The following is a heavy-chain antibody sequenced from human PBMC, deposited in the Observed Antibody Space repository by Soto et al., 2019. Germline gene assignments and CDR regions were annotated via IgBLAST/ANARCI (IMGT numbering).Heavy chain of an antibody. Sequence: ASVKVSCKASGYIFTGYYMHWVRQAPGQGLEWMGWINPNSGGTNYAQKFQGWVTMTRDTSISTAYMELSRLRSDDTAVYYCARGTWIQLWSIDYWGQGTLVTVSS. CDR1: GYIFTGYY. V-gene: IGHV1-2*04. CDR3: ARGTWIQLWSIDY. CDR2: INPNSGGT. J-gene: IGHJ4*02. D-gene: IGHD5-18*01.